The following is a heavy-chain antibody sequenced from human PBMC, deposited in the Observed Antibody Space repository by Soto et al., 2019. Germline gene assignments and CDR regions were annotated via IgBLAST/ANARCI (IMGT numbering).Heavy chain of an antibody. Sequence: SSETLSLTCAVYGGSFSGYYWSWIRQPPGKGLEWIGEINHSGSTNYNPSLKSRVTISVDTSKNQFSLKLSSVTAADTAVYYCARGQDIVVVVAAFDYWGQGTLVTVSS. CDR3: ARGQDIVVVVAAFDY. CDR1: GGSFSGYY. CDR2: INHSGST. D-gene: IGHD2-15*01. V-gene: IGHV4-34*01. J-gene: IGHJ4*02.